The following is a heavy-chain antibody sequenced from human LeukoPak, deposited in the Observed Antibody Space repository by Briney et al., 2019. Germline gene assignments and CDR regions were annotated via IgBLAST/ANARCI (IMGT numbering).Heavy chain of an antibody. CDR1: GFTFSSYG. J-gene: IGHJ4*02. Sequence: GGSLRLSCAASGFTFSSYGMHLVRQAPGKGLEWVAVIWYDGSNKYYADSVKGRFTISRDNSKNTLYLQMNSLRAEDTAVYYCASDHYYDSSGPLDYWGQGTLVTVSS. V-gene: IGHV3-33*01. CDR3: ASDHYYDSSGPLDY. CDR2: IWYDGSNK. D-gene: IGHD3-22*01.